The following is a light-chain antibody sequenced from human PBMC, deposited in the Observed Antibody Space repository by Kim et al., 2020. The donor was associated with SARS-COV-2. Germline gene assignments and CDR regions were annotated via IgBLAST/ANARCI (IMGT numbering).Light chain of an antibody. CDR2: DVS. Sequence: QSALTQPASVSGSPGQSITISCTGTSSDIGTYNYVSWYQHHPGKAPKIMFYDVSKGPSGPSNRFSGSKSGNTASLTISGLQAGDEADYYCSSFTTRGIWVFGGGTQLTVL. J-gene: IGLJ3*02. CDR1: SSDIGTYNY. CDR3: SSFTTRGIWV. V-gene: IGLV2-14*03.